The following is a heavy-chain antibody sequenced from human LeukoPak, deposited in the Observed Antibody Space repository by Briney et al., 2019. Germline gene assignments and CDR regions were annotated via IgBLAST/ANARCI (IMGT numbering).Heavy chain of an antibody. V-gene: IGHV3-53*01. D-gene: IGHD5-24*01. J-gene: IGHJ4*02. Sequence: TGGSLRLSCAASGFTVSSNYMSWVRQAPGKGLEWVSVIYSGGSTYYADSVKGRFTISRDNSKNTLYLQMNSLRAEDTAVYYCARDSHFDGPADHWGQGTLVTVSP. CDR3: ARDSHFDGPADH. CDR1: GFTVSSNY. CDR2: IYSGGST.